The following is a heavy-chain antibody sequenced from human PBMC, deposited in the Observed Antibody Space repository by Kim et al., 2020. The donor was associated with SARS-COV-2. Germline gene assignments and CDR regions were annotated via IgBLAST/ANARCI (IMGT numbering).Heavy chain of an antibody. CDR2: ISYDGSKI. J-gene: IGHJ4*02. V-gene: IGHV3-30*18. CDR3: AKAYSGSFQGTFHS. CDR1: GFTFNNYG. D-gene: IGHD1-26*01. Sequence: GGSLRLFCAASGFTFNNYGMHWVRQAPGKGLEWVAVISYDGSKIYYADSVKGRFTISRDNSKNTIYLQMNSLGGEDTALYYCAKAYSGSFQGTFHSWGQGTLVTVSS.